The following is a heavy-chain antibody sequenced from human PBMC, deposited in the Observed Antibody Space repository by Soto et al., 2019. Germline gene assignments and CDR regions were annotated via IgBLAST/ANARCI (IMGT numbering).Heavy chain of an antibody. J-gene: IGHJ4*02. CDR1: GFTFSSYA. V-gene: IGHV3-23*01. CDR3: AKDGGYCSSTSCYLSY. CDR2: ISGSGGST. D-gene: IGHD2-2*01. Sequence: GGSLRLSCAASGFTFSSYAMSWVRQAPGKGLEWVSAISGSGGSTYYADSVKGRFTISRDNSKNTLYLQMNSLRAEDTAVYYCAKDGGYCSSTSCYLSYWGQGTLVTVSS.